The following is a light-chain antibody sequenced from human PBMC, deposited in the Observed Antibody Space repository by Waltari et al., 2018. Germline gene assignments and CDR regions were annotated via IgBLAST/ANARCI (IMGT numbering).Light chain of an antibody. V-gene: IGLV1-44*01. CDR2: SDD. Sequence: QSVLTQPPSASGTPGQSVTISCSGSSSNIGSKPVSWYQQLPGTAPKVRIYSDDQRPPGFPGRFSGSKSGTSASLAIRGLQSDDEADYYCAAWDNSLHGLAFGGGTKLTVL. J-gene: IGLJ2*01. CDR3: AAWDNSLHGLA. CDR1: SSNIGSKP.